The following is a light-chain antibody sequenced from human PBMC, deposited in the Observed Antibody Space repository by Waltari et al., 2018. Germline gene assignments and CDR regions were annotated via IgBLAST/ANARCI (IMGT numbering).Light chain of an antibody. Sequence: EIVLTQSPGTLSLSPGERATLSCRASQSVSSSYLAWDQQKPGQAPRVLIHGASNRATGIPYRFSGSGSGTDFTLTISRLEPEDFAVYYCQQYGSSPWTFGQGTKVEIK. J-gene: IGKJ1*01. CDR3: QQYGSSPWT. V-gene: IGKV3-20*01. CDR1: QSVSSSY. CDR2: GAS.